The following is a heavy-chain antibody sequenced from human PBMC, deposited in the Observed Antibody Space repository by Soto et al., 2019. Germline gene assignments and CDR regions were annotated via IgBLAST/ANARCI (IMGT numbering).Heavy chain of an antibody. CDR3: APYYDRRDYPYYFDY. CDR1: GGTFSSYA. Sequence: QVQLVQSGAEVKKPGSSVKVSCKASGGTFSSYAISWVRQAPGQGLEWMGGIIPIFGTANYAQKFQGRVTITADESTSTAYRELRSLRSEDTAVYYGAPYYDRRDYPYYFDYWGQGTLVTVSS. J-gene: IGHJ4*02. D-gene: IGHD3-22*01. V-gene: IGHV1-69*01. CDR2: IIPIFGTA.